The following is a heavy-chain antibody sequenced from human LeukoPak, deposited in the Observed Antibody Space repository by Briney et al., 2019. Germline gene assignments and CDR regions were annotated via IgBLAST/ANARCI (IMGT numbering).Heavy chain of an antibody. J-gene: IGHJ1*01. CDR2: IYYSGST. D-gene: IGHD4-23*01. V-gene: IGHV4-59*01. Sequence: SETLSLTCTVSGGSISGYYWSWIRQPPGKGLEWIGYIYYSGSTNYNPSLKSRVTISVDTSKNQFSLKLSSVTAADTAVYYCARDYGGFQHWGQGTLVTVSS. CDR1: GGSISGYY. CDR3: ARDYGGFQH.